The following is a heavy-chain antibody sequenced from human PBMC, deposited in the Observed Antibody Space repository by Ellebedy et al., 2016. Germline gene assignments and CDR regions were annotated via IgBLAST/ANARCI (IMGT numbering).Heavy chain of an antibody. Sequence: ASVKVSXXASGYTFTGYFLHWVRQAPGQGLEWVGWINPNSGRSIYTDKFRGRVTLTRDTSSNVVFLEVHGLTSDYTAVYYCARTTWGYGFTAISFDYWGQGTLVTVSS. D-gene: IGHD3-16*01. CDR1: GYTFTGYF. V-gene: IGHV1-2*02. CDR2: INPNSGRS. CDR3: ARTTWGYGFTAISFDY. J-gene: IGHJ4*02.